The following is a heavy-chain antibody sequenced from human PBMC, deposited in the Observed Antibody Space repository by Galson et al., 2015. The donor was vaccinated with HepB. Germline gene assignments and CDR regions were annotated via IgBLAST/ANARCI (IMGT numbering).Heavy chain of an antibody. Sequence: SETLSLTCGVFGRSFSGLYWTWIRQSPGKGLELIGEINHIVGTNYKPSLKSRVTLSVDTSRKQFSLKLRSLSAADMAVYFCARRGGSRLTATFDYWGQGVLVTVSS. V-gene: IGHV4-34*01. J-gene: IGHJ4*02. CDR2: INHIVGT. D-gene: IGHD2-15*01. CDR1: GRSFSGLY. CDR3: ARRGGSRLTATFDY.